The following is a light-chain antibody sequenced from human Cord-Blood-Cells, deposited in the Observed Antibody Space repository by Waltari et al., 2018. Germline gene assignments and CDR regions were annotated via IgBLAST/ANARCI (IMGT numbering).Light chain of an antibody. Sequence: QSVLTQPPSASGTPGQWVTISCSGSSYNIGSNYLYWYQQLQGTAPNLLIYRNNRRPSGVPDRFSGSKSGTSASLAISGLRSEDEADYYCAAWDDSLSGRVFGGGTKLTVL. V-gene: IGLV1-47*01. CDR2: RNN. J-gene: IGLJ3*02. CDR1: SYNIGSNY. CDR3: AAWDDSLSGRV.